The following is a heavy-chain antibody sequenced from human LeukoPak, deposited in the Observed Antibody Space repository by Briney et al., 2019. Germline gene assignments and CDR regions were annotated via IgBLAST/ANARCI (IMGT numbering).Heavy chain of an antibody. D-gene: IGHD6-13*01. V-gene: IGHV3-30*02. CDR2: VWDGGSNT. Sequence: GGSLRLSCAASGFTFSSYGMHWVRQAPGKGLEWVAVVWDGGSNTYYADSVKGRFTISRDNSKNTIFLQMNSLRAEDTAVYYCAKDPADGSRWNYFDFWGQGTLVTVSS. J-gene: IGHJ4*02. CDR1: GFTFSSYG. CDR3: AKDPADGSRWNYFDF.